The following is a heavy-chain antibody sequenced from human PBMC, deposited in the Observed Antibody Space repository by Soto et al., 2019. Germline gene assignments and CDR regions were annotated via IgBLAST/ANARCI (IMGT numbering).Heavy chain of an antibody. Sequence: QVQLQESGPGLVKPSETLSLTCTVSGGSISSYYWSWIRQPPEKGLEWIGYIYYSGSTNYNPSLKSRVTISVDTSKTQFSLKLSSVTAADTAVYYCARHTPYSSSWYLGDAFDIWGQGTMVTVSS. CDR3: ARHTPYSSSWYLGDAFDI. J-gene: IGHJ3*02. CDR1: GGSISSYY. D-gene: IGHD6-13*01. CDR2: IYYSGST. V-gene: IGHV4-59*08.